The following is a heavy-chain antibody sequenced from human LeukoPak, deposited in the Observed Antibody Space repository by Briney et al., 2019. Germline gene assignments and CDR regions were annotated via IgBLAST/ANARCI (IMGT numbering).Heavy chain of an antibody. CDR1: GSSISSYY. V-gene: IGHV4-59*01. CDR3: ARDVYGDYDWFDP. J-gene: IGHJ5*02. CDR2: IYYSGST. D-gene: IGHD4-17*01. Sequence: SETLSLTCTVSGSSISSYYWSWIRQPPGKGLEWIGYIYYSGSTNYNPSLKSRVTISVDTSKNQFSLKLSSVTAADTAVYYCARDVYGDYDWFDPWGQGTLVTVSS.